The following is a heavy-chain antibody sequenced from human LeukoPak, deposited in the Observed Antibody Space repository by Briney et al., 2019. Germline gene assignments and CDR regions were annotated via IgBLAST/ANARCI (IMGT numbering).Heavy chain of an antibody. CDR2: ISSSSSYI. J-gene: IGHJ4*02. V-gene: IGHV3-21*01. D-gene: IGHD2-15*01. Sequence: PGGSLRLSCAASGFTFSSYSMNWVRQAPGKGLEWVSSISSSSSYIYYADSVKGRFTISRDNAKNSLYLQMNSLRAEDTAVYYCAREAPHPGLPLGYCSGGSCYFGYWGQGTLVTVSS. CDR3: AREAPHPGLPLGYCSGGSCYFGY. CDR1: GFTFSSYS.